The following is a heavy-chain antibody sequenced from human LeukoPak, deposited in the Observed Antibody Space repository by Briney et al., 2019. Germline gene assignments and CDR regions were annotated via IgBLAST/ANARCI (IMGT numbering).Heavy chain of an antibody. CDR3: ARVGPQGADHYVDV. V-gene: IGHV3-7*01. CDR2: IKPDGSDK. J-gene: IGHJ6*03. Sequence: TGGSLRLSCAASGFTFSSYWMGWVRQAPGKGLEWVGNIKPDGSDKYYMDSMKGRFTISRDNSENSLHLHMNSLRAEDTAVYYCARVGPQGADHYVDVWGKGTTVTISS. D-gene: IGHD3-16*01. CDR1: GFTFSSYW.